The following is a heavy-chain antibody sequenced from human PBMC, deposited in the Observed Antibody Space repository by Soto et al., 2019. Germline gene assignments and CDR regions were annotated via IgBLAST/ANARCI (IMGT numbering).Heavy chain of an antibody. CDR1: GSSMTTYY. J-gene: IGHJ4*02. CDR3: ARDQNGSGNYYTRYFDY. Sequence: SETLSLTCSVSGSSMTTYYWHWIRQAPGKGLEWIGFIYNSGRGSTGSNPSLTSRVTFSIETSKNQFSLKLDSVTAADTAVYYCARDQNGSGNYYTRYFDYWGQGTLVT. CDR2: IYNSGRGST. D-gene: IGHD3-10*01. V-gene: IGHV4-59*01.